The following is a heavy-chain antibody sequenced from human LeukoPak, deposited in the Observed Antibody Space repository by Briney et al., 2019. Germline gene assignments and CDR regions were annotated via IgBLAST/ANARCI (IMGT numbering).Heavy chain of an antibody. CDR1: GFTFGDYA. Sequence: GGSLRLSCTASGFTFGDYAMSWVRQAPGKGLEWVGFIRSKAYGGTTEYAASVKGRFTISRDDSKSIAYLQMNSLKTEDTAVYYCTRGMIFGVVPEFDYWGQGTLVTVSS. CDR3: TRGMIFGVVPEFDY. D-gene: IGHD3/OR15-3a*01. J-gene: IGHJ4*02. V-gene: IGHV3-49*04. CDR2: IRSKAYGGTT.